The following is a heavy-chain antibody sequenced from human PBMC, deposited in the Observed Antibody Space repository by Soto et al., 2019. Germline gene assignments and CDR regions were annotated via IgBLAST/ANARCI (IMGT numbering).Heavy chain of an antibody. CDR1: GFTVSSNY. J-gene: IGHJ6*02. CDR3: AREGVYYYYVMDV. V-gene: IGHV3-66*01. CDR2: IYSGGST. Sequence: GGSLRLSCAASGFTVSSNYMSWVRQAPGKGLEWVSVIYSGGSTYYADSVKGRFTISRDNAKNSLYLQKNGLRDEDTAVYYCAREGVYYYYVMDVWGQGTTVTVSS. D-gene: IGHD3-16*01.